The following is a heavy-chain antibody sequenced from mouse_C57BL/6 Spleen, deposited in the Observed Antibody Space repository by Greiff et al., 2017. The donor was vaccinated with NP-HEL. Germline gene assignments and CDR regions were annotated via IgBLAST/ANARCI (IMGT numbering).Heavy chain of an antibody. CDR3: AKHGGMTYDVDWYFDV. J-gene: IGHJ1*03. D-gene: IGHD2-12*01. V-gene: IGHV2-9*01. CDR2: IWGGGST. Sequence: VKLQESGPGLVAPSQSLSITCTVSGFSLTSYGVDWVRQPPGKGLEWLGVIWGGGSTNYNSALMSRLSISKDNSKSQVFVKMNSLQTDDTAMYYCAKHGGMTYDVDWYFDVWGTGTTVTVSS. CDR1: GFSLTSYG.